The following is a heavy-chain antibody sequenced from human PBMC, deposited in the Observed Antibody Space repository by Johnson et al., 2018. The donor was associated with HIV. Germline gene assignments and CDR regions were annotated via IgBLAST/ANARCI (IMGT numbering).Heavy chain of an antibody. Sequence: QVQLVESGGGVVQPGRSLRLSCAASGFTFSSYAMHWVRQAPGKGLAWVALTWYDGSNRWYADSVKGRFTFSRDNSKNTLYLQMNSLRAEDTAVYYCAKDIGDGYNRWGAFDIWGQGTMVTVSA. CDR3: AKDIGDGYNRWGAFDI. CDR1: GFTFSSYA. V-gene: IGHV3-33*06. D-gene: IGHD5-24*01. J-gene: IGHJ3*02. CDR2: TWYDGSNR.